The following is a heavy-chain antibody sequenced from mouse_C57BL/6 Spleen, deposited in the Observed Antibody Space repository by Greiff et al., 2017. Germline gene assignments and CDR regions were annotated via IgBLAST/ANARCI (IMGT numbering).Heavy chain of an antibody. D-gene: IGHD2-4*01. CDR1: GYTFTSYW. Sequence: VQLQQSGAELVKPGASVKLSCKASGYTFTSYWMHWVKQRPGQGLEWIGMIHPNSGSTNYNEKFKSKATLTVDKSSSTAYMQLSSLTSEDSAVYYCARDRDYDYYFDYWGQGTTLTVSS. J-gene: IGHJ2*01. CDR3: ARDRDYDYYFDY. V-gene: IGHV1-64*01. CDR2: IHPNSGST.